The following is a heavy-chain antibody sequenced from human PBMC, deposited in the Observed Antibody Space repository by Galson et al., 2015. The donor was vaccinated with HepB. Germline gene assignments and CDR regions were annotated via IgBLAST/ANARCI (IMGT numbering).Heavy chain of an antibody. J-gene: IGHJ6*02. CDR2: ISAYNGNT. CDR3: ARGSNSYYDFWSGSVLSSGMDV. D-gene: IGHD3-3*01. Sequence: SVKVSCKASGYTFTSYGISWVRQAPGQGLEWMGWISAYNGNTNYAQKLQGRVTMTTDTSTSTAYMELRCLRSDDTAVYYCARGSNSYYDFWSGSVLSSGMDVWGQGTTVTVSS. V-gene: IGHV1-18*04. CDR1: GYTFTSYG.